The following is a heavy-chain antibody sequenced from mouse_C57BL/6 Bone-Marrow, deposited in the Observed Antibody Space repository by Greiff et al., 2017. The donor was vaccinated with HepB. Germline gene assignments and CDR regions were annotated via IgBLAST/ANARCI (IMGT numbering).Heavy chain of an antibody. J-gene: IGHJ4*01. V-gene: IGHV2-6*01. CDR1: GFSLTSYG. Sequence: VKLVESGPGLVAPSQSRSITCTVSGFSLTSYGVDWVRQSPGKGLEWLGVIWGVGSTNYNSALKSRLSISKDNSKSQVFLKMNSLQTDDTAMYYCAIIYYDYDGYYAMDYWGQGTSVTVSS. D-gene: IGHD2-4*01. CDR3: AIIYYDYDGYYAMDY. CDR2: IWGVGST.